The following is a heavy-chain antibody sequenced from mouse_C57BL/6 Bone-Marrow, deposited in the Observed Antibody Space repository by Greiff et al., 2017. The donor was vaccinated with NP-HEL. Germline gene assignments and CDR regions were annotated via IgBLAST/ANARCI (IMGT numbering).Heavy chain of an antibody. CDR1: EYEFPSHD. J-gene: IGHJ1*03. V-gene: IGHV5-2*01. CDR2: INSDGGST. D-gene: IGHD1-1*01. CDR3: ARPSYYGSSPTVDFDV. Sequence: DVHLVESGGGLVQPGESLKLSCESNEYEFPSHDMSWVRKTPEKRLELVAAINSDGGSTYYPDTMERRFIISRDNTKKTLYLQMSSLRSEDTALYYCARPSYYGSSPTVDFDVWGTGTTVTVSS.